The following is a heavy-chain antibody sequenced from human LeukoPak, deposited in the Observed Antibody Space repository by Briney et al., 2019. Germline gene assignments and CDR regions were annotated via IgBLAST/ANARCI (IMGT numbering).Heavy chain of an antibody. J-gene: IGHJ4*02. CDR3: AKGIVTTGGYFDY. Sequence: GGSLRLSCAASGFTFSSYAMSWVRQALGKGLEWFSAISGSGGSTYYADSVKGRFTISRDNSKNTLYLQMNSLRAEDTAVYYCAKGIVTTGGYFDYWGQGTLVTVSS. V-gene: IGHV3-23*01. D-gene: IGHD4-11*01. CDR2: ISGSGGST. CDR1: GFTFSSYA.